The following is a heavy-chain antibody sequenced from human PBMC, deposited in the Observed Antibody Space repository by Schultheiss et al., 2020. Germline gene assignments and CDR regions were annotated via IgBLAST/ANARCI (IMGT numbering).Heavy chain of an antibody. CDR2: ISASGGST. D-gene: IGHD3-22*01. CDR1: GFTFSNSA. J-gene: IGHJ4*02. Sequence: ETLSLTCAASGFTFSNSAMSWVRQAPGKRLEWVSAISASGGSTYYADSVKGRFTISRDNSKSTLYLQINSLRAEDTAVYYCLKYYDSSGFPTFFDFWGQGTLVTVSS. V-gene: IGHV3-23*01. CDR3: LKYYDSSGFPTFFDF.